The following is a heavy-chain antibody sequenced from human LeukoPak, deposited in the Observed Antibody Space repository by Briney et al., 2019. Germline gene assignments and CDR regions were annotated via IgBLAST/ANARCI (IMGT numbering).Heavy chain of an antibody. CDR2: LYSGGST. Sequence: GGSLRLSCAASGFTFSSYAMTWVRQAPGKGLEWVSILYSGGSTYYADSVRGRFTISRDDSKNTLSLQMNSLRAEDTAVYYCARGGSGSYYNPGDYWGQGTLVTVSS. D-gene: IGHD3-10*01. CDR1: GFTFSSYA. V-gene: IGHV3-66*01. CDR3: ARGGSGSYYNPGDY. J-gene: IGHJ4*02.